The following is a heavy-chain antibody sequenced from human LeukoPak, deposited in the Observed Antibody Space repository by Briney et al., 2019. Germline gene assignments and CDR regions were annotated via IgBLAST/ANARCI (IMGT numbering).Heavy chain of an antibody. J-gene: IGHJ4*02. CDR1: GFTFFAVC. Sequence: GGSLRLTRVACGFTFFAVCVTWVRQAPGKGLEWVANINQDGGEKYYLDSVKGRITISRDNAKNSLYLQMNSLRDGERAVFYCGRETHHIVWGSYRYSIDYWGQGALVTASS. V-gene: IGHV3-7*04. D-gene: IGHD3-16*02. CDR2: INQDGGEK. CDR3: GRETHHIVWGSYRYSIDY.